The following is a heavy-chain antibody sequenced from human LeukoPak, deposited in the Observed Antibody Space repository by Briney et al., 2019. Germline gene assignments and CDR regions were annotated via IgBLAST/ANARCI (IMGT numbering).Heavy chain of an antibody. CDR3: ARDGGYSGYSFDDAFDI. CDR1: GYTFTSYD. J-gene: IGHJ3*02. CDR2: MNPNSGNT. Sequence: ASVKVSCKASGYTFTSYDINWVRQATGQGLEWMGWMNPNSGNTGYAQKFQGRVTITRNTSISTAYMELSRLRSDDTAVYYCARDGGYSGYSFDDAFDIWGQGTMVTVSS. D-gene: IGHD5-12*01. V-gene: IGHV1-8*03.